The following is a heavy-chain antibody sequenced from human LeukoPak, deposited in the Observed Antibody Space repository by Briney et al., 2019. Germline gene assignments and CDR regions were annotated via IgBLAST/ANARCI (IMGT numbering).Heavy chain of an antibody. J-gene: IGHJ4*02. V-gene: IGHV3-33*01. D-gene: IGHD5-24*01. CDR1: GFTFSSYG. CDR3: GREEMATVTIDY. Sequence: PGGSLRLSCAASGFTFSSYGMHWVRQAPGKGLEWVAVIWYDGSNKYYADSVKGRFTISRDNSKNTLYLQMNSLRAEDTAVYCCGREEMATVTIDYWGEGTLVTVSS. CDR2: IWYDGSNK.